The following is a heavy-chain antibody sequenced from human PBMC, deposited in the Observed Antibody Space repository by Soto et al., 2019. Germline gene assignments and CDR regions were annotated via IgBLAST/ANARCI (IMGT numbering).Heavy chain of an antibody. Sequence: SETLSLTCTVSGGSISSGGYYWSWIRQPPGKGLEWIGYIYYSGSTNYNPSLKSRVTISVDTSKNQFSLKLSSVTAADTAVYYCARGYSSSWYYWLDPWGQGTLVTVSS. CDR3: ARGYSSSWYYWLDP. D-gene: IGHD6-13*01. CDR1: GGSISSGGYY. CDR2: IYYSGST. V-gene: IGHV4-61*08. J-gene: IGHJ5*02.